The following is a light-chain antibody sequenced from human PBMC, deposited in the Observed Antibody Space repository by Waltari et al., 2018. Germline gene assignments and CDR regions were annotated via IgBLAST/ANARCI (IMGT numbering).Light chain of an antibody. CDR2: DAS. V-gene: IGKV3-11*01. J-gene: IGKJ5*01. CDR1: QSVSSY. CDR3: QQRSNWPPSIT. Sequence: EIVLAQAPATPSLFSGERAPLPRRASQSVSSYLAWYQQKPGQAPRLLIYDASNRATGIPARFSGSGSGTDFTLTISSLEPEDFAVYYCQQRSNWPPSITFGQGTRLEIK.